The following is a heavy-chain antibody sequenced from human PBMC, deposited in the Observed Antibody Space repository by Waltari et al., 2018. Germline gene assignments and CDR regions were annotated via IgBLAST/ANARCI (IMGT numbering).Heavy chain of an antibody. V-gene: IGHV3-53*01. J-gene: IGHJ3*01. CDR2: SYSGDST. Sequence: EVQLVESGGGLIQPGGSLRLSCAASGFTVISSYMSWVRQAPGKGLGWVSVSYSGDSTYYADSVKGRFTLSRDKSKNTLDLQMNSLRAEDTAVYYCARGLVGSTTALNYWGQGTMVTVSS. CDR3: ARGLVGSTTALNY. D-gene: IGHD1-26*01. CDR1: GFTVISSY.